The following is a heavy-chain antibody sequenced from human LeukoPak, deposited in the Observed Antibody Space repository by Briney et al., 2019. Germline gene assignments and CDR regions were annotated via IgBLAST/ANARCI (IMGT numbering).Heavy chain of an antibody. D-gene: IGHD3-10*01. J-gene: IGHJ4*02. CDR1: GFTFTSSA. CDR3: AADRGVGELPRY. V-gene: IGHV1-58*02. Sequence: SVKVSCKASGFTFTSSAMQWVRQARGQRLEWIGWIVVGSGNTNYAQKFQERVTITRDMSTSTAYMELSSLRSEDTAAYYCAADRGVGELPRYWGQGTLVTVSS. CDR2: IVVGSGNT.